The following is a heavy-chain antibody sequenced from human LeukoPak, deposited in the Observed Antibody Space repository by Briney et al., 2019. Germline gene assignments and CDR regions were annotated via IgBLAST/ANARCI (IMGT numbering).Heavy chain of an antibody. J-gene: IGHJ4*02. D-gene: IGHD4-17*01. Sequence: ASVKVSCKASGGTFSSYAISWVRQAPGQGLEWMGGIIPIFGTANYAQKFQGRVTITADKSTSTAYMELSSLRSEDTAVYYCARHTVTPHFPDYWGQGTLVTVSS. CDR2: IIPIFGTA. CDR1: GGTFSSYA. CDR3: ARHTVTPHFPDY. V-gene: IGHV1-69*06.